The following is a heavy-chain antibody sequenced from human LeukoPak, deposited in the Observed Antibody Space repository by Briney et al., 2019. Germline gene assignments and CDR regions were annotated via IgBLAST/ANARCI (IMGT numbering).Heavy chain of an antibody. CDR3: ARDQTGDGYNYDVWAQNPYNWFDP. D-gene: IGHD5-24*01. J-gene: IGHJ5*02. CDR1: GFTFSSYS. V-gene: IGHV3-21*06. CDR2: ISSSSSYI. Sequence: GGSLRLSCAASGFTFSSYSMNWVRQAPGKGLEWVSSISSSSSYIYYADSVKGRFTISRDNAKNSLYLQMNSLRAEDTAVYYCARDQTGDGYNYDVWAQNPYNWFDPWGQGTLVTVSS.